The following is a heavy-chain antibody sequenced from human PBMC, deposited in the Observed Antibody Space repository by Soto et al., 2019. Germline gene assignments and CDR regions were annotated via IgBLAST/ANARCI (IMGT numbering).Heavy chain of an antibody. D-gene: IGHD3-10*01. CDR1: GGTFSSYA. Sequence: QVQLVQSGAEVKKPGSSVKVSCKASGGTFSSYAISWVRQAPGQGLEWMGGIIPIFGTAHYAQKFQGRVTITADESTSTAYMELSSLRSEDTAVDYCARDSSRFGELYYWGQGTLVTVSS. CDR3: ARDSSRFGELYY. V-gene: IGHV1-69*01. J-gene: IGHJ4*02. CDR2: IIPIFGTA.